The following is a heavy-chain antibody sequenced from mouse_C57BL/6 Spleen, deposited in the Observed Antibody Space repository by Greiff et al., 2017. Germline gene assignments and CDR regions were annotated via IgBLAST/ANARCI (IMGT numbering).Heavy chain of an antibody. V-gene: IGHV3-6*01. J-gene: IGHJ2*01. CDR2: ISYDGSN. CDR3: AREGTMVTTFDY. CDR1: GYSITSGYY. Sequence: VQLKQSGPGLVKPSQSLSLTCSVTGYSITSGYYWNWIRQFPGNKLEWMGYISYDGSNNYNPSLKNRISITRDTSKNQFFLKLNSVTTEDTATYYGAREGTMVTTFDYWGQGTTLTVSS. D-gene: IGHD2-2*01.